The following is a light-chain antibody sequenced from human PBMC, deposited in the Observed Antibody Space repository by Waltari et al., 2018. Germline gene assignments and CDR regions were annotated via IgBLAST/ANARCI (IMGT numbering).Light chain of an antibody. CDR2: TVT. Sequence: QSALTQPASVSGSPGQSITISCTGTRSDVGGHDYGSWYPQHPGKAPKLLIYTVTNRPSGVSHRFSGSKSGNTASLTISGLQAEDEAHYYCDSHTSSNTRVFGGGTRLTVL. V-gene: IGLV2-14*03. CDR3: DSHTSSNTRV. CDR1: RSDVGGHDY. J-gene: IGLJ3*02.